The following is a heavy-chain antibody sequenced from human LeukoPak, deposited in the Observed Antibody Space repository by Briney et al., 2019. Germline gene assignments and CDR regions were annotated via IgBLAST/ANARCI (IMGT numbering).Heavy chain of an antibody. CDR1: GFTFNSYW. D-gene: IGHD1-26*01. CDR3: ARNGLYSGSLYYYYYMDV. V-gene: IGHV3-74*01. J-gene: IGHJ6*03. Sequence: GGSLRLSCAASGFTFNSYWMHWVRQAPGKGLVWVSRINSDGSSTSYADSVKGRFIISRDKAKNTLYLQMNSLRAEDTAVYYCARNGLYSGSLYYYYYMDVWGKGTTVTVSS. CDR2: INSDGSST.